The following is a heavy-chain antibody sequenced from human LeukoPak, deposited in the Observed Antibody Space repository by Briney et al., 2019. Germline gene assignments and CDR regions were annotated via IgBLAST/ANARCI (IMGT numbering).Heavy chain of an antibody. Sequence: GGSLRLSCAASGFTFSSYGMHWVRQAPGKGLEWVAFIRYDGSNKYYADSVKGRFTISRDNSKNTLYLQMNSLRAEDTAVYYCAKVPLLWFGESFMGAFDIWGQGTMVTVSS. CDR2: IRYDGSNK. CDR3: AKVPLLWFGESFMGAFDI. CDR1: GFTFSSYG. V-gene: IGHV3-30*02. D-gene: IGHD3-10*01. J-gene: IGHJ3*02.